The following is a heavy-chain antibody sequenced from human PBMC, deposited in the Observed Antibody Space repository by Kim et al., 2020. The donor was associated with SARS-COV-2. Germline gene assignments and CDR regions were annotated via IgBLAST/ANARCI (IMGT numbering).Heavy chain of an antibody. J-gene: IGHJ6*02. V-gene: IGHV3-21*01. CDR2: ISSSSSYI. Sequence: GGSLRLSCAASGFTFSSYSMNWVRQAPGKGLEWVSSISSSSSYIYYADSVKGRFTISRDNAKNSLYLQMNSLRAEDTAVYYCASLWSYYYGMDVWGQGTTVTVSS. D-gene: IGHD3-3*01. CDR1: GFTFSSYS. CDR3: ASLWSYYYGMDV.